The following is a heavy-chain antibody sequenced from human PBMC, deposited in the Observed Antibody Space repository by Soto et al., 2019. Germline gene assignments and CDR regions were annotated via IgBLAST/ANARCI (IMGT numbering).Heavy chain of an antibody. V-gene: IGHV4-59*01. Sequence: SETLSLTCTVSGGSIGTYYWSWIRQPPAKGLEWIGYIFYRGSTNYNPSLKSRVTISVDTSKNQFSLKLSSVTAADTAVYYCARGYSSSWYNDYWGQGTLVTVSS. CDR3: ARGYSSSWYNDY. CDR1: GGSIGTYY. J-gene: IGHJ4*02. CDR2: IFYRGST. D-gene: IGHD6-13*01.